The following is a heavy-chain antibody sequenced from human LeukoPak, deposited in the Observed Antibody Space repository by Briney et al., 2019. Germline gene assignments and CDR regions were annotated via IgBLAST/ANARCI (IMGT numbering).Heavy chain of an antibody. CDR1: GGSFSGYY. D-gene: IGHD6-13*01. V-gene: IGHV4-34*01. Sequence: SSETLSLTCDVYGGSFSGYYWSWIRQPPGKGPEWIGEINHSGSTNYNPSLKSRVTISVDTSKNQFSLKLSSVTSADTAVYYCARGSIAAAGTGQYYFDYWGQGTLVTVSS. CDR3: ARGSIAAAGTGQYYFDY. J-gene: IGHJ4*02. CDR2: INHSGST.